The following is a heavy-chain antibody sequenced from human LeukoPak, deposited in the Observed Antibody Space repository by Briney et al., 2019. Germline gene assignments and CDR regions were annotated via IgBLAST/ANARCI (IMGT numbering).Heavy chain of an antibody. CDR1: GGTFSSYA. CDR3: ARGCSGGSCYEYGY. Sequence: SVKVSCKASGGTFSSYAISWVRQASGQGLEWMGRIIPILGIANYAQKFQGRVTITADKSTSTAYMELSSLRSEDTAVYYCARGCSGGSCYEYGYWGQGTLVTVSS. V-gene: IGHV1-69*04. CDR2: IIPILGIA. J-gene: IGHJ4*02. D-gene: IGHD2-15*01.